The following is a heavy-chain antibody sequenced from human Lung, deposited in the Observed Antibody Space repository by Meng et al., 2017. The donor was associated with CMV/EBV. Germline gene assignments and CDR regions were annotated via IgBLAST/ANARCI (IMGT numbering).Heavy chain of an antibody. CDR2: IIPIFGTA. V-gene: IGHV1-69*05. D-gene: IGHD1-26*01. Sequence: KVSCTASGDPFSSYAICWVRQAPGQGLEWMGGIIPIFGTANYAQKFQGRVTITTGESTSTAYMELSSLRSDDTAVYYCARLSGTISDYWGQGTLVTVSS. CDR1: GDPFSSYA. CDR3: ARLSGTISDY. J-gene: IGHJ4*02.